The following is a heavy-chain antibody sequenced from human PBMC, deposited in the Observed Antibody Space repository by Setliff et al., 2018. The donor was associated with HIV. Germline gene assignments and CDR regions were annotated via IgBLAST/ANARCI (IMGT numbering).Heavy chain of an antibody. V-gene: IGHV4-4*07. Sequence: SETLSLTCTVSGGSISNYYWSWIRQPAGKGLEWIGRIYTSGSTNYNPSLKSRVTMSVDTSKNQFSLKLSSVTAADTAVYYCARVWYNVDIVATIIAVAGRKGYFDYWGQGTLVTVSS. CDR1: GGSISNYY. D-gene: IGHD5-12*01. CDR3: ARVWYNVDIVATIIAVAGRKGYFDY. J-gene: IGHJ4*02. CDR2: IYTSGST.